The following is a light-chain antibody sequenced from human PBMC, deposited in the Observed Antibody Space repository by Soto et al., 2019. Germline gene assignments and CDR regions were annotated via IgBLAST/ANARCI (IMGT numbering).Light chain of an antibody. CDR1: QSISSY. CDR3: QQRSNWPPT. Sequence: EIVLTQSPATLSLSPGERATLSCRASQSISSYLAWYQQQPGQAPRLLIYDASNRATGIPARFSGSGSGTDFTLTISRLAPEDFAVYYCQQRSNWPPTFGQGTRLELK. V-gene: IGKV3-11*01. J-gene: IGKJ5*01. CDR2: DAS.